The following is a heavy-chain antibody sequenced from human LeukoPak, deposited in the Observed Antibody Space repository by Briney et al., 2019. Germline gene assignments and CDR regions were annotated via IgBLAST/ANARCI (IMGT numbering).Heavy chain of an antibody. J-gene: IGHJ4*02. CDR2: IHTSDCT. D-gene: IGHD4-17*01. CDR1: GFTVRSNH. CDR3: ATSSGGYGDSGLDY. Sequence: PGGSLRLSCAASGFTVRSNHMSWVRQAPGKGLEWVSIIHTSDCTYYAASVKGRITISRDNSKNTLYLQMNSLRAEDTAVYYCATSSGGYGDSGLDYWGQGTLVTVPS. V-gene: IGHV3-53*01.